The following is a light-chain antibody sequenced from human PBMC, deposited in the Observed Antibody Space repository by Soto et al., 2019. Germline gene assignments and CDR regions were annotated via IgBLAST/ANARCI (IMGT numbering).Light chain of an antibody. Sequence: EIVLTQSPATLSLSPGEGATLSCRASQSVNNYLAWYQQKPGQAPRLLIYDTSDRASGIPARFSGSGSGTDFTLTVNSLQPEDFAIYYCQQSYSSPITFGQGTRLEIK. CDR3: QQSYSSPIT. CDR1: QSVNNY. J-gene: IGKJ5*01. CDR2: DTS. V-gene: IGKV3-11*01.